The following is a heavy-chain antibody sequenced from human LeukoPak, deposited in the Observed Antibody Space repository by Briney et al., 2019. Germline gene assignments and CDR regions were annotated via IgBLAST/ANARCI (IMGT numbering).Heavy chain of an antibody. Sequence: PSETLSLTCTVSGGSISSYYWGWIRQPPGKGLEWIGSIYYSGSTYYNPSLKSRVTISVDTSKNQFSLKLSSVTAADTAVYYCARFLDYYDSSGAFDIWGQGTMVTVSS. CDR3: ARFLDYYDSSGAFDI. CDR1: GGSISSYY. CDR2: IYYSGST. D-gene: IGHD3-22*01. V-gene: IGHV4-39*01. J-gene: IGHJ3*02.